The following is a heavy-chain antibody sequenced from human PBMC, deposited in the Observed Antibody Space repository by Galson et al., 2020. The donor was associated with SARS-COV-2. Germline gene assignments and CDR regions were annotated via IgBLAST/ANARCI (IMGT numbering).Heavy chain of an antibody. CDR1: GFTFSSYA. CDR3: ARSIAAADFDY. CDR2: ISYDGSNK. J-gene: IGHJ4*02. D-gene: IGHD6-13*01. Sequence: SLKISCAASGFTFSSYAMHWVRQAPGKGLEWVAVISYDGSNKYYADSVKGRFTISRDNSKNTLYLQMNSLRAEDTAVYYCARSIAAADFDYWGQGTLVTVSS. V-gene: IGHV3-30-3*01.